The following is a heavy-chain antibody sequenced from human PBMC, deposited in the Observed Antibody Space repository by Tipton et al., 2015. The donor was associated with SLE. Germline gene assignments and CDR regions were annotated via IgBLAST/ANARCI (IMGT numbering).Heavy chain of an antibody. CDR1: GFTFSDYY. CDR2: ISSSGSTI. V-gene: IGHV3-11*01. CDR3: ARDRITIFGVARGVDAFDI. Sequence: SLRLSCAASGFTFSDYYMSWIRQAPGKGLEWVSYISSSGSTIYYADSVKGRFTISRDNAKNSLYLQMNSLRAEDTAVYYCARDRITIFGVARGVDAFDIWGQGTMVTVSS. J-gene: IGHJ3*02. D-gene: IGHD3-3*01.